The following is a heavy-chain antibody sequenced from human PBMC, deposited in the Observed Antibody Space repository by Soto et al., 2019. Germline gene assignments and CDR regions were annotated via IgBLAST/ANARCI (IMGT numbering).Heavy chain of an antibody. CDR2: IIPIFGTA. CDR3: ARVFWSGYYAPYGWFDP. CDR1: GGTFSSYA. D-gene: IGHD3-3*01. V-gene: IGHV1-69*05. Sequence: SVKVSCKASGGTFSSYAISWVRQAPGQGLEWMGGIIPIFGTANYAQKFQGRVTITRDTSASTAYMELSSLRSEDTAVYYCARVFWSGYYAPYGWFDPWGRGTLVTVPS. J-gene: IGHJ5*02.